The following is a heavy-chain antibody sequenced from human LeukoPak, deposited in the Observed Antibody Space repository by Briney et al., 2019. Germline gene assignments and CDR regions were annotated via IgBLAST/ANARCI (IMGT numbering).Heavy chain of an antibody. J-gene: IGHJ5*02. CDR2: ISGSGGST. CDR1: GFTFSSYA. Sequence: GGSLRLSCAASGFTFSSYAMSWVRQAPGKGLEWVSAISGSGGSTYYADSVKGRFTISRDNAKNSLFLLMNSLRPEDTAVYFCASLHSDGWFIHWGQGTLVTVSS. V-gene: IGHV3-23*01. CDR3: ASLHSDGWFIH. D-gene: IGHD5-24*01.